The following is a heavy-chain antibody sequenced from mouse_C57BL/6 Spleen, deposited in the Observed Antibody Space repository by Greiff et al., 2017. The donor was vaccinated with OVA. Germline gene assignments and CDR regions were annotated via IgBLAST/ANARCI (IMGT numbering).Heavy chain of an antibody. D-gene: IGHD1-1*01. J-gene: IGHJ3*01. CDR1: GFSFNTYA. Sequence: EVKVVESGGGLVQPKGSLKLSCAASGFSFNTYAMNWVRQAPGKGLEWVARIRSKSNNYATYYADSVKDRFTISRDDSESMLYLQMNNLKTEDTAMYYCVRHGNYYGSTPFAYWGQGTLVTVSA. CDR3: VRHGNYYGSTPFAY. CDR2: IRSKSNNYAT. V-gene: IGHV10-1*01.